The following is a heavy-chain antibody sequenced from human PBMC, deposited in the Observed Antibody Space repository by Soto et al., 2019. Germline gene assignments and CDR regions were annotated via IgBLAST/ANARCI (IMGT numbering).Heavy chain of an antibody. D-gene: IGHD6-6*01. CDR2: ISSSSSTI. J-gene: IGHJ6*02. V-gene: IGHV3-48*02. CDR1: GFTFSSYS. Sequence: EVQLVESGGGLVHPGGSLRLSCAASGFTFSSYSMNWVRQAPGKGLEWVSYISSSSSTIYYAESVKGRFTITRDNAKNSLYLQMNSLRDEDTAVYYCARVKRQLVYYYGMAVWDQGTTVTVSS. CDR3: ARVKRQLVYYYGMAV.